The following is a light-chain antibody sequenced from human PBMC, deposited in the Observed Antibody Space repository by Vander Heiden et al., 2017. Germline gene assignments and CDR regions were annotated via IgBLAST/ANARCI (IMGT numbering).Light chain of an antibody. J-gene: IGKJ2*01. CDR2: VGS. CDR3: MQALQAHMYT. Sequence: DIVMTQSSLSLPVTPGEPAFISCRSSQSRLQSNGYDYVDWYVQKPGQSPQLLIYVGSNRASGVPDRFSGSGSGTDVTLKISRVEAEDVGVYYCMQALQAHMYTFGQGTRLEIK. V-gene: IGKV2-28*01. CDR1: QSRLQSNGYDY.